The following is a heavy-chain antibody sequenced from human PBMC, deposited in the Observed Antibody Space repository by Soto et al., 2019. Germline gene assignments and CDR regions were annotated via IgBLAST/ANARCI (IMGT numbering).Heavy chain of an antibody. V-gene: IGHV1-8*01. CDR2: MDPKTGNT. CDR1: GYSFTSYD. J-gene: IGHJ4*02. Sequence: ASVKVSCKASGYSFTSYDINWVRQATGQGLEWMGWMDPKTGNTDYGQKFQGRVTMTRNTSISTAYMELSSLTSEDTAVYYCAGGRGLRDYWGQGTLVTVSS. CDR3: AGGRGLRDY.